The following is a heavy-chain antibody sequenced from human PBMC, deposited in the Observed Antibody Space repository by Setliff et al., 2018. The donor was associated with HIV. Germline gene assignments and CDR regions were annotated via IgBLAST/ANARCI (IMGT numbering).Heavy chain of an antibody. CDR3: ARNLDTSANYFTPFFDY. D-gene: IGHD3-22*01. Sequence: SETLSLTCAVSGASISGSNWWSWVRQPPGKGLEWIGSVYYSGSTYYNPSLKSRVIISLDTSKKQVSLKVTSVTAADTALYYCARNLDTSANYFTPFFDYWGQATLVTVSS. V-gene: IGHV4-4*02. J-gene: IGHJ4*02. CDR1: GASISGSNW. CDR2: VYYSGST.